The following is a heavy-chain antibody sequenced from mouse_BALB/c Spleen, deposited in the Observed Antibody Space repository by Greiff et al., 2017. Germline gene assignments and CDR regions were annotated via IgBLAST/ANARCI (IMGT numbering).Heavy chain of an antibody. V-gene: IGHV5-15*02. CDR1: GFTFSDYG. CDR3: ARDDYDGAMDY. CDR2: ISNLAYSI. Sequence: EVQRVESGGGLVQPGGSRKLSCAASGFTFSDYGMAWVRQAPGKGPAWVAFISNLAYSIYYADTVTGRFTISRENAKNTLYLEMSSLRSEDTAMYYCARDDYDGAMDYWGQGTSVTVSS. J-gene: IGHJ4*01. D-gene: IGHD2-4*01.